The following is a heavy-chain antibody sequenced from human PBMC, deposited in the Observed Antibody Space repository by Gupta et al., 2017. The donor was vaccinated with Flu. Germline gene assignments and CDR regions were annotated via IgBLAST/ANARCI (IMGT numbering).Heavy chain of an antibody. J-gene: IGHJ4*02. CDR2: IYYSGTT. Sequence: QLQLQESGPGLVKPSETLSLTCTVSGGSISTTNYYWGWIRQPPGKGLEWMGTIYYSGTTYYKTSLKSRVTISGDTSKNQFSLYLSSVTAADTAIYYCVRQDAYWPAGQTLPGFFDYWGQGTLVTVSS. CDR3: VRQDAYWPAGQTLPGFFDY. V-gene: IGHV4-39*01. CDR1: GGSISTTNYY. D-gene: IGHD5-24*01.